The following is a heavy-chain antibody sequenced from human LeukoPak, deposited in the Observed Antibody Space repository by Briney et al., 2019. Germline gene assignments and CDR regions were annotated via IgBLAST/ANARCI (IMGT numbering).Heavy chain of an antibody. Sequence: GGSLRLSCAASGFTFSSYALSWFRQAPGKGPEWVSAISDNGVRTYYADSVKGRFTISRDNSKNTLYPQMNSLRAEDTAVYYCARDGSSSGHREGGNWFDPWGQGTLVTVSS. V-gene: IGHV3-23*01. CDR3: ARDGSSSGHREGGNWFDP. J-gene: IGHJ5*02. CDR1: GFTFSSYA. D-gene: IGHD6-6*01. CDR2: ISDNGVRT.